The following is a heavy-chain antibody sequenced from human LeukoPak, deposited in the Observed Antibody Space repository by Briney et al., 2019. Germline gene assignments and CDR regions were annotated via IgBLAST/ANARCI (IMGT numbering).Heavy chain of an antibody. CDR2: ISSSSSTI. CDR1: GFTFSFYS. J-gene: IGHJ3*02. V-gene: IGHV3-48*01. CDR3: ARGASVVAGNDNAFDI. Sequence: PGGSLRLSCAASGFTFSFYSMNWVRQAPGKGLEWVSYISSSSSTIYYADSVKGRFTISRDNAKTSLYLQMNSLRAEDTAVYYCARGASVVAGNDNAFDIWGQGTMVTVSS. D-gene: IGHD6-19*01.